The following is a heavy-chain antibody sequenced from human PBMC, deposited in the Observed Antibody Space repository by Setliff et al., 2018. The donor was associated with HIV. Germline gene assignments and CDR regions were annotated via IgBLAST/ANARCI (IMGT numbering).Heavy chain of an antibody. V-gene: IGHV3-30*02. D-gene: IGHD3-16*01. CDR1: GFTFSISG. Sequence: GGSLRLSCVASGFTFSISGMHWVRQAPGKGLEWVTYREYDESNKRYADNVKGRFTISRDNSKNTLYLQMNSLRLEDTALYYCVKGGMTNAAFNIWGPGTMVTVSS. J-gene: IGHJ3*02. CDR2: REYDESNK. CDR3: VKGGMTNAAFNI.